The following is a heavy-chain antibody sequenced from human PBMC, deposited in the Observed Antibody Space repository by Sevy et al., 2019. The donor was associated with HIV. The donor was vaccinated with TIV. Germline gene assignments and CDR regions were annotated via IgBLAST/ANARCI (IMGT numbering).Heavy chain of an antibody. CDR2: MNPNSGNK. CDR1: GYTFTSYD. Sequence: ASVKVSCKASGYTFTSYDINWVRQATGQGLEWMGWMNPNSGNKGYAQKFQGRVTITRNTSISTAYMELSSLRSEDTAVYYCAREYYYDSSGYSRGGNYYYYMDVWGKGTTVTVSS. V-gene: IGHV1-8*03. J-gene: IGHJ6*03. D-gene: IGHD3-22*01. CDR3: AREYYYDSSGYSRGGNYYYYMDV.